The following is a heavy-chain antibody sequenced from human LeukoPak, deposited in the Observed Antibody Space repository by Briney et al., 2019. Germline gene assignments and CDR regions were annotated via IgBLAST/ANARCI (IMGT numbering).Heavy chain of an antibody. V-gene: IGHV4-34*01. Sequence: SETLSLTCAVYGGSFSGYYWNWTRQPPGKGLEWIGVINHSGSTNYNPSLKSRVTISVDTSKNQFSLKLSSVTAADTAVYYCASTNVLLWFGELSKTAYFDYWGQGTLVTVSS. CDR3: ASTNVLLWFGELSKTAYFDY. D-gene: IGHD3-10*01. CDR2: INHSGST. CDR1: GGSFSGYY. J-gene: IGHJ4*02.